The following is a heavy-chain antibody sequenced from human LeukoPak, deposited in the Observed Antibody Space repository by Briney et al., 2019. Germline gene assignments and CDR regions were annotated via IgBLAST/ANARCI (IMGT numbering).Heavy chain of an antibody. V-gene: IGHV3-30*18. CDR3: AKDASIAVAGVYWYFDL. CDR2: ISYDGSNK. J-gene: IGHJ2*01. Sequence: GGSLRLSCAASGFTFSSYGMHWVRQAPGKGLEWVAVISYDGSNKYYADSVKGRFTISRDNSKNTLYLQMNSLRAEDTAVYYCAKDASIAVAGVYWYFDLWGRGTLVTVSS. CDR1: GFTFSSYG. D-gene: IGHD6-19*01.